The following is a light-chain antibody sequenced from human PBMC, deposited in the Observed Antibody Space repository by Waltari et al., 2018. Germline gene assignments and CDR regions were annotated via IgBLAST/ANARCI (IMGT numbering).Light chain of an antibody. CDR2: DAS. Sequence: EIVLTQSPATLSLSPGERATLSCRASQSVSSYLAWYQQKPGQAPSLLIYDASNRATGIPARFSGSGSGTDLTLTISSLEPEDFAVYYCQQRSNWPPWTFGQGTKVEIK. V-gene: IGKV3-11*01. CDR1: QSVSSY. J-gene: IGKJ1*01. CDR3: QQRSNWPPWT.